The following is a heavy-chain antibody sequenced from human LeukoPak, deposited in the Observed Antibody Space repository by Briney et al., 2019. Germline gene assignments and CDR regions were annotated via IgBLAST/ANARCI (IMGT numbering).Heavy chain of an antibody. CDR3: GKGYYGSGSHCCHMDV. Sequence: MPSETLSLTCAVYVGSFSGYYWSWIRQPPGKGLEWIGEINHSGSTNYNSSLKSRVTISVDTSKNQFSLKLSSVTAADTAVYYCGKGYYGSGSHCCHMDVWGKGTTITVS. V-gene: IGHV4-34*01. J-gene: IGHJ6*03. CDR2: INHSGST. CDR1: VGSFSGYY. D-gene: IGHD3-10*01.